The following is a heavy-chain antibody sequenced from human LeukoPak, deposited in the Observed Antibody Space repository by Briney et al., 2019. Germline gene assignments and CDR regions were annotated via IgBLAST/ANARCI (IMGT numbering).Heavy chain of an antibody. CDR1: GFTFSDYG. CDR2: VSYDGTNE. J-gene: IGHJ4*02. V-gene: IGHV3-30*18. CDR3: AKDWANGDYIDH. D-gene: IGHD2-8*01. Sequence: GGSLRLSCAASGFTFSDYGMLWVRQAPGKGLEWVAVVSYDGTNEKYADPVKRQSTISRDNSKNTLSLQMNSLRADDTAVYYCAKDWANGDYIDHWGQGTLVTVSS.